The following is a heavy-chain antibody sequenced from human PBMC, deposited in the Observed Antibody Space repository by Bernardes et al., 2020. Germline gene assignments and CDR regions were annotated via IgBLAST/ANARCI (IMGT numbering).Heavy chain of an antibody. CDR3: AKDPDSSGWYEGDY. J-gene: IGHJ4*02. Sequence: GGTLRLSCAASGFPFSNYAMNWVRQAPGKGLEWVSTINHGGQNTHYAVSVRGRFIISRDNSKDTLFLQMDSLSAEDTAVYHCAKDPDSSGWYEGDYWGQGTLVNVSP. CDR1: GFPFSNYA. CDR2: INHGGQNT. D-gene: IGHD6-19*01. V-gene: IGHV3-23*01.